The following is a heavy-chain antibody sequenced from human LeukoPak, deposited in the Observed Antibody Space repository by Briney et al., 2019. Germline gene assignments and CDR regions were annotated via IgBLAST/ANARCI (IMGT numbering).Heavy chain of an antibody. CDR2: ISYDGSNK. V-gene: IGHV3-30-3*01. Sequence: PGGSLRLSCAASGFTFSSYAMHWVRQAPGKGLEWVAVISYDGSNKYYADSVKGRFTISRDNAKNSLYLQMSSLRAEDTAVYYCAREVAAMASAGDYWGQGTLVTVSS. CDR3: AREVAAMASAGDY. D-gene: IGHD5-18*01. J-gene: IGHJ4*02. CDR1: GFTFSSYA.